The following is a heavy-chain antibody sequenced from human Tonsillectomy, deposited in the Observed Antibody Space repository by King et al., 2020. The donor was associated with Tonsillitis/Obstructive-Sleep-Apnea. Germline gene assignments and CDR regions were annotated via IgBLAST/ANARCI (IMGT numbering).Heavy chain of an antibody. Sequence: QLQESGPGLVKPSETLSLTCTVSGGSISSYYWSWLRQPPGKGLEWIGYIYYSGSTNYNPSLKSRVTISVDTSKNQFSLKLSSVTAADTAVYYCARDRWANWYFDLWGRGTLVTVSS. CDR3: ARDRWANWYFDL. CDR1: GGSISSYY. CDR2: IYYSGST. D-gene: IGHD4-23*01. J-gene: IGHJ2*01. V-gene: IGHV4-59*01.